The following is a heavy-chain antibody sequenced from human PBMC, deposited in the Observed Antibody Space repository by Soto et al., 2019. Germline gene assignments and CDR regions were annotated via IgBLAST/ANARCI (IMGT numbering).Heavy chain of an antibody. V-gene: IGHV4-39*01. J-gene: IGHJ3*02. D-gene: IGHD4-17*01. Sequence: SETLSLTCTVSGGSISSSSYYWGWIRQPPGKGLEWIGSIYYSGSTYYNPSLKSRVTISVDTSKNQFSLKLSSVTAADTAVYYCARQRLRLDAFDIWGQGTMVTVSS. CDR2: IYYSGST. CDR3: ARQRLRLDAFDI. CDR1: GGSISSSSYY.